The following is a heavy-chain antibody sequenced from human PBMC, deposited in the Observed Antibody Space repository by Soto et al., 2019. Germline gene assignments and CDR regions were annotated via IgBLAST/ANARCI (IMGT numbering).Heavy chain of an antibody. CDR2: IYSGGST. V-gene: IGHV3-66*01. D-gene: IGHD2-15*01. J-gene: IGHJ6*03. Sequence: GGSLRLSCAASGFTVSSNYMSWVRQAPGKGLEWVSVIYSGGSTYYADSVKGRFTISRDNSKNTLYLQMNSLRAEDTAVYYCARVWDCSGGSCYYYYYMDVWGKGTTVTVSS. CDR1: GFTVSSNY. CDR3: ARVWDCSGGSCYYYYYMDV.